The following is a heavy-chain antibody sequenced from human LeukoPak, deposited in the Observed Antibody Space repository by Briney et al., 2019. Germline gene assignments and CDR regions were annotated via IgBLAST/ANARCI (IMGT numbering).Heavy chain of an antibody. CDR1: GGTFNSYA. Sequence: GASVKVSCKASGGTFNSYAISWVRQAPGQGLEWMGRIIPIFGIANYAQKFQGRVTITADKSTSTAYMELSSLRSEDTAVYYCARVGEHIVGEVWGQGTLVTVSS. CDR3: ARVGEHIVGEV. J-gene: IGHJ4*02. D-gene: IGHD2-21*01. CDR2: IIPIFGIA. V-gene: IGHV1-69*04.